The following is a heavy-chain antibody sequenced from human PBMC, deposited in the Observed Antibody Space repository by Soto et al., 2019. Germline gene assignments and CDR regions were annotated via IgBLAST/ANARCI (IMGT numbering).Heavy chain of an antibody. Sequence: QVQLVQSGAEVKKPGSSVKVSCKASGGTFSSYAITWGRQAPGQGLEWMGRIIPIFGTANYAQKFQARVTPTADEPTSKAYMELSNLRSEDTAWYYCARDRGHSSGYYPYWFDPWGQGTLVPLS. V-gene: IGHV1-69*12. CDR1: GGTFSSYA. CDR3: ARDRGHSSGYYPYWFDP. D-gene: IGHD3-22*01. J-gene: IGHJ5*02. CDR2: IIPIFGTA.